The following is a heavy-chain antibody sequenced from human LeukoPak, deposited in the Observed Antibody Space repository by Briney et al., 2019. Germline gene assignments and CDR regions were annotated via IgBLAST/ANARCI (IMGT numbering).Heavy chain of an antibody. J-gene: IGHJ4*02. D-gene: IGHD5-24*01. CDR2: ISETGGTI. CDR3: AREMTTITYSFDS. Sequence: GSLRLSCAASGFTFSSYWMNWARQAPGKGLEWVSAISETGGTIHYADSVRGRFTISRDNSKNTLYLQMNSLRAEDTAVYYCAREMTTITYSFDSWGQGTLVTVSS. V-gene: IGHV3-23*01. CDR1: GFTFSSYW.